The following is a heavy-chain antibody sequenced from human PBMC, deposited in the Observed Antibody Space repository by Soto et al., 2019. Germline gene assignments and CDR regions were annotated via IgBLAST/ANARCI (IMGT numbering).Heavy chain of an antibody. J-gene: IGHJ3*02. Sequence: ASVKVSCKASGGTFSSYAISWVRQAPGQGLEWMGGIIPIFGTANYAQKFQGGVTITADESTSTAYMELSSLRSEDTAVYYCARESTVGATLDAFDIWGQGTMVTVSS. V-gene: IGHV1-69*13. CDR2: IIPIFGTA. D-gene: IGHD1-26*01. CDR3: ARESTVGATLDAFDI. CDR1: GGTFSSYA.